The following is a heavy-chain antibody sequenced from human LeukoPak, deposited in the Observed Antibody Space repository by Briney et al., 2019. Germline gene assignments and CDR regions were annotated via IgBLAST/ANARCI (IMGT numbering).Heavy chain of an antibody. J-gene: IGHJ4*02. CDR2: ISTSSSYI. Sequence: GGSLRLSCAASGFTFNKYSMNWVRQAPGKGLEWVSSISTSSSYIYYADSVKGRFTISRDNAKNSLYLQMDSLRVEDTAIYYCARDPRTVRIWGQGTLVTVSS. V-gene: IGHV3-21*06. D-gene: IGHD1-1*01. CDR1: GFTFNKYS. CDR3: ARDPRTVRI.